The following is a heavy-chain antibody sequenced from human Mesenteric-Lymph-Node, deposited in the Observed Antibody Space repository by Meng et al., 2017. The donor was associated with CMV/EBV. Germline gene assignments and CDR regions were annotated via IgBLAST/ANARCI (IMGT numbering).Heavy chain of an antibody. CDR1: GFMFRTFA. CDR2: ESYDGSTQ. CDR3: ARGQLVLDY. Sequence: GGSLRLSCAASGFMFRTFAMHWVRQAPGRGLEWLAFESYDGSTQQYADSVKGRFTISRDNAKNSLYLQMNSLRAEDTAVYYCARGQLVLDYCGQGTLVTVSS. D-gene: IGHD6-6*01. V-gene: IGHV3-30-3*01. J-gene: IGHJ4*02.